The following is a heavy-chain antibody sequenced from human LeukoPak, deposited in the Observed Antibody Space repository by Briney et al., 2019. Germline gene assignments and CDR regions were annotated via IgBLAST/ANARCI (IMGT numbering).Heavy chain of an antibody. D-gene: IGHD3-10*02. CDR3: AELGITMIGGV. CDR1: GFTFSSDW. CDR2: IKPDEGEK. V-gene: IGHV3-7*01. J-gene: IGHJ6*04. Sequence: GGSLRLSCAASGFTFSSDWMIWVRQAPGKGLEWVANIKPDEGEKYYVDSVKGRFTVSRDNAKNSLYLQMNSLRAEDTAVYYCAELGITMIGGVWGKGTTVTISS.